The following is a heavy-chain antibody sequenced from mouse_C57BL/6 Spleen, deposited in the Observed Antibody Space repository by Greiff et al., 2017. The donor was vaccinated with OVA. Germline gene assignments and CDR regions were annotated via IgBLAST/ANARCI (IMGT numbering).Heavy chain of an antibody. Sequence: DVMLVESGGGLVKPGGSLKLSCAASGFTFSDYGMHWVRQAPEKGLEWVAYISSGSSTIYYAETVKGRVTFSRDNAKNTLFLHMTSLRSEDTAMYYCASTGVVAPDFYYWGQRPTLSFSS. CDR1: GFTFSDYG. D-gene: IGHD1-1*01. CDR3: ASTGVVAPDFYY. V-gene: IGHV5-17*01. CDR2: ISSGSSTI. J-gene: IGHJ2*01.